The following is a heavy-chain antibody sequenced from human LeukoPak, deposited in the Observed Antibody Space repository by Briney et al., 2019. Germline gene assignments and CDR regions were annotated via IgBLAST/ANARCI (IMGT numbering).Heavy chain of an antibody. Sequence: GGSLRLSCAASGFTFSSYSMNWVRQAPGKGLEWVSSISSSSSYIYYADSVKGRFTISRDNAKNSLYLQMNSLRAEDTAVYYCARGAAAKPQYYYYMDVWGKGTTVTVSS. CDR2: ISSSSSYI. V-gene: IGHV3-21*01. CDR1: GFTFSSYS. J-gene: IGHJ6*03. D-gene: IGHD5-18*01. CDR3: ARGAAAKPQYYYYMDV.